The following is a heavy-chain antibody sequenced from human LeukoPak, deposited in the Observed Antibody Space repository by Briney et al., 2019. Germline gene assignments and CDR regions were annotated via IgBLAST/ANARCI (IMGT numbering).Heavy chain of an antibody. V-gene: IGHV3-48*01. J-gene: IGHJ4*02. CDR3: ASSFDY. CDR1: GFTVSSNY. CDR2: ISDGSSTI. Sequence: GGSLRLSCAASGFTVSSNYMSWVRQAPGKGLEWLSYISDGSSTIYYADSVKGRFTISRDNAKNSLYLQMNSLRVEDTAMYYCASSFDYWGQGTQVTVSS.